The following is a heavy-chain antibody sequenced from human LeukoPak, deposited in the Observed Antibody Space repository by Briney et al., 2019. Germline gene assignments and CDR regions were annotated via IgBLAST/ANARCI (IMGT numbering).Heavy chain of an antibody. D-gene: IGHD3-22*01. J-gene: IGHJ4*02. CDR2: IYSSGNT. Sequence: SETLSLTCTASGGSITSYYWSWIRQPAGKGLEWIGRIYSSGNTNYNPSLKSRVTMSVDTSRNEFSLKLSSVTAADTAVYYCARGPQSSGYYSSDYWGQGTLVTVSS. V-gene: IGHV4-4*07. CDR3: ARGPQSSGYYSSDY. CDR1: GGSITSYY.